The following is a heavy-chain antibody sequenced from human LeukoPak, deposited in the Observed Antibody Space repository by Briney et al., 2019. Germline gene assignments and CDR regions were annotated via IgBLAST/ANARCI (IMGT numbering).Heavy chain of an antibody. D-gene: IGHD3-9*01. Sequence: GGSLRLSCAASGFTFSSYAMRWVRQAPGKGLEWVSGVTGTGSSTYYADSVKGRFTISRDNSKNMLYLQIDSLRDEDTAVYYCAKLTQTLDYWGQGTLVTVSS. V-gene: IGHV3-23*01. J-gene: IGHJ4*02. CDR2: VTGTGSST. CDR1: GFTFSSYA. CDR3: AKLTQTLDY.